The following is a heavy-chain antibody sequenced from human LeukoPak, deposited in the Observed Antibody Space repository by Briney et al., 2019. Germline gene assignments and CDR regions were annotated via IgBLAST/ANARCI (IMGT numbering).Heavy chain of an antibody. Sequence: SETLSLTCTVSGGSMNNDYWSWIRQPPGKGLEWIGYINFSGRINYNPSLKSRVTISGDTSKNQFSLRLSSMTAADTAVYYCARGAGWYEYWGQGTLVTVSS. V-gene: IGHV4-59*01. CDR1: GGSMNNDY. J-gene: IGHJ4*02. CDR3: ARGAGWYEY. D-gene: IGHD6-19*01. CDR2: INFSGRI.